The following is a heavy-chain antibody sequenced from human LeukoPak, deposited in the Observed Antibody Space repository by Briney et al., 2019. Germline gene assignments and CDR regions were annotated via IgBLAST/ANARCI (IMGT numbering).Heavy chain of an antibody. CDR3: ARGHQSIAAAGIGSDY. Sequence: GGSLRLSCAASGFTFSSYEMNWVRQAPGKGLEWVSYISSSGSTIYYADSVKGRFTISRDNAKNSLYLQMNSLRAEDTAVYYCARGHQSIAAAGIGSDYWGQGTLVTVSS. D-gene: IGHD6-13*01. CDR2: ISSSGSTI. CDR1: GFTFSSYE. J-gene: IGHJ4*02. V-gene: IGHV3-48*03.